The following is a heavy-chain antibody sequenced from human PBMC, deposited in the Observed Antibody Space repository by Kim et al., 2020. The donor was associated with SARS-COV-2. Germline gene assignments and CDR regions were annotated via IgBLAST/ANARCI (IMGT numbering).Heavy chain of an antibody. CDR2: ISYDGSNK. Sequence: GGSLRLSCAASGFTGSSYAMHWVRQAPGKGLEWVAVISYDGSNKYYADSVKGRFTISRDNSKNTLYLQMNSLRAEDTAVYYCARSNIVATIIDNWGLDYWGQGTLVTVSS. D-gene: IGHD5-12*01. CDR1: GFTGSSYA. V-gene: IGHV3-30-3*01. CDR3: ARSNIVATIIDNWGLDY. J-gene: IGHJ4*02.